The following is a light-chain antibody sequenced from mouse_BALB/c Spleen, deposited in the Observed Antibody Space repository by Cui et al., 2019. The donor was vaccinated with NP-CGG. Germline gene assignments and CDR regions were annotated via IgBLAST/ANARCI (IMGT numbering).Light chain of an antibody. V-gene: IGLV1*01. CDR2: GTN. CDR3: ALWYSNHWV. CDR1: TGAVTTSNY. Sequence: QAFLTQVSSTTPSPGETVTLTCRSSTGAVTTSNYANWVQEKPDHLFTGLIGGTNNRAPGVPARFSGSLIGDKAARTITGAQTEDEAIYFCALWYSNHWVFGGGTKLTVL. J-gene: IGLJ1*01.